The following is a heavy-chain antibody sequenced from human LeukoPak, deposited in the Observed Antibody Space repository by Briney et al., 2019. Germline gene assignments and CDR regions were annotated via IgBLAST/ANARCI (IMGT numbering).Heavy chain of an antibody. CDR1: GFTFSSYA. CDR3: ARNLIVINFDWHHWYFDL. Sequence: GGSLRLSCAASGFTFSSYAMHWARQAPDTGLEWMAGISSDGSKTYYTHSVQDRFTISRDNSKNTLYLQMNSLRAEDTAVYYCARNLIVINFDWHHWYFDLGGRGPLVTVS. D-gene: IGHD3-9*01. J-gene: IGHJ2*01. CDR2: ISSDGSKT. V-gene: IGHV3-30*10.